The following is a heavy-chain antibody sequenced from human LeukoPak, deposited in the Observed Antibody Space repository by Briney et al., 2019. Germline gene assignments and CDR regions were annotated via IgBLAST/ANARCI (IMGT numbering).Heavy chain of an antibody. V-gene: IGHV4-59*01. CDR2: IYYSGTT. J-gene: IGHJ6*02. Sequence: PSETLSLTCTVSGGSISSYYWRWIRQPPGKGLDWIGYIYYSGTTNYNPSLKSRVTISVDTSKNQFSLKLSSVTAADTAVYYCARQGYYYYGMDVWGQGTTVTVSS. CDR3: ARQGYYYYGMDV. CDR1: GGSISSYY.